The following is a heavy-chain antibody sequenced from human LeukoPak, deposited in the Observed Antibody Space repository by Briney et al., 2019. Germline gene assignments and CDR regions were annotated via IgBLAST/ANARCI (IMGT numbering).Heavy chain of an antibody. D-gene: IGHD2-15*01. CDR3: ARRISGGSSDY. CDR2: IYSSGST. Sequence: PSETLSLTCTVSGGSISSYHWGWIRQPPGKGLEWIGYIYSSGSTSYNPSLKSRVAISVDTSKNQFSLKLGSVAAADTAVYYCARRISGGSSDYWGQGTLVTVSS. CDR1: GGSISSYH. V-gene: IGHV4-59*08. J-gene: IGHJ4*02.